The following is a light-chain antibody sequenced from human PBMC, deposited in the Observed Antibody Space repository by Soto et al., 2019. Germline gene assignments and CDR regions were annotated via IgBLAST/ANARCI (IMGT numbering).Light chain of an antibody. Sequence: DIVMTQSPDSLAVSLGERATINCKSSQSVLYSSNNKNYLAWYQQRPGQPPKMLIYSASTRESGVPDRFSGSGSGTDFTLTITSLQAEDVAVYYCQQYESTPPTFGPGTKVEIK. J-gene: IGKJ2*01. V-gene: IGKV4-1*01. CDR2: SAS. CDR1: QSVLYSSNNKNY. CDR3: QQYESTPPT.